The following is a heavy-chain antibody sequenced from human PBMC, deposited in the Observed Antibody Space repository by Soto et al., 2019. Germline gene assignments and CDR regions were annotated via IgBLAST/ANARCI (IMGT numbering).Heavy chain of an antibody. CDR1: GGSISSSSYY. V-gene: IGHV4-39*01. Sequence: PSETLSLTCTVSGGSISSSSYYWGWIRQPPGKGLEWIGSIYYSGSTYYNPSLKSRVTISVDTSKNQFSLKLSSVTAADTAVYYCARQGDYYDSSGYYYYWGQGTLVTVSS. CDR2: IYYSGST. J-gene: IGHJ4*02. CDR3: ARQGDYYDSSGYYYY. D-gene: IGHD3-22*01.